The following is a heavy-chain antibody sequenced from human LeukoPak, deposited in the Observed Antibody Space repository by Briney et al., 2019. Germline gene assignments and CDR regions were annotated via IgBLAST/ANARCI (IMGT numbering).Heavy chain of an antibody. CDR3: AKDHDFWSGYPDY. D-gene: IGHD3-3*01. Sequence: GGSLRLSCAASGFTFDDYTMHWVRQARGKGLEWVSLISWDGGSTYYADSVKGRFTISRDNSKNSLYLQMNSLRTEDTALYYCAKDHDFWSGYPDYWGQGTLVTVSS. CDR1: GFTFDDYT. V-gene: IGHV3-43*01. CDR2: ISWDGGST. J-gene: IGHJ4*02.